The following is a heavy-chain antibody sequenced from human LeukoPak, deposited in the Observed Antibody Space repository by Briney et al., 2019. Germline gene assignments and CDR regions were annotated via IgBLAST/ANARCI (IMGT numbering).Heavy chain of an antibody. Sequence: PSETLSLTCTVSGGSISSSSYYWSWIRQPPGKGLEWIGYIYYSGSTNYNPSLKSRVTISVDTSKNQFSLKLSSVTAADTAVYYCARVRRNYYYYYMDVWGKGTTVTVSS. CDR1: GGSISSSSYY. J-gene: IGHJ6*03. V-gene: IGHV4-61*01. CDR3: ARVRRNYYYYYMDV. CDR2: IYYSGST.